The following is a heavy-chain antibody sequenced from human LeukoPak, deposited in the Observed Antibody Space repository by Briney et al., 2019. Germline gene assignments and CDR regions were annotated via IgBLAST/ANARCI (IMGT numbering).Heavy chain of an antibody. CDR3: AKIEGKYQLANIPDS. D-gene: IGHD2-2*01. CDR1: GFTFSYFG. Sequence: GGSLRLSCVASGFTFSYFGMHWVRQAPGKGLEWVAFIRYDGSNEYYAESVKGRFTISRDNSKNTLYLQMNSLRVEDTAAYFCAKIEGKYQLANIPDSWGQGTLVTVSS. V-gene: IGHV3-30*02. CDR2: IRYDGSNE. J-gene: IGHJ4*02.